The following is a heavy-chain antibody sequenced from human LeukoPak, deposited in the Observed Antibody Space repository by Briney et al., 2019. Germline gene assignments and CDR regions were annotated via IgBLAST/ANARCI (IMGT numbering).Heavy chain of an antibody. D-gene: IGHD1-26*01. V-gene: IGHV1-24*01. CDR1: GHTLTDLS. J-gene: IGHJ4*02. CDR2: LDTEDGET. Sequence: ASVKVSCKVSGHTLTDLSTHWVRQTPGGGLEWMGGLDTEDGETIYAQKFQGRVTMTEDTSTDTAYMELSSLRSEDTAVYYCATGGIYSLLDYWGQGTLVTVSS. CDR3: ATGGIYSLLDY.